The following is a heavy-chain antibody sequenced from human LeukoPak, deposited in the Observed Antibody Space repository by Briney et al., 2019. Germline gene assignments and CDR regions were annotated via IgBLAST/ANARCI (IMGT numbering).Heavy chain of an antibody. V-gene: IGHV3-74*01. Sequence: PGGSLRLSCAASGFTFSTYWMHWVRQAPGTGLVWVSRIKSDGSNSNYADCVKGRFTTSRDNAKNTLYLQMNSLRAEDTAVYHCVRVGGRSSIGEDCWGQATLVTVSS. CDR2: IKSDGSNS. D-gene: IGHD3-10*01. CDR3: VRVGGRSSIGEDC. CDR1: GFTFSTYW. J-gene: IGHJ4*02.